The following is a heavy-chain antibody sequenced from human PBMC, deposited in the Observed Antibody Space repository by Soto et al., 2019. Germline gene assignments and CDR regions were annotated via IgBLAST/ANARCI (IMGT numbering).Heavy chain of an antibody. D-gene: IGHD3-16*01. CDR3: ARATTPYDYVWGTLDY. CDR2: VSHDGRNT. Sequence: GSLRLSCAASGFTFSDYAMHWVRQAPGKGLEWVAVVSHDGRNTHYADSVKGRFTISRDNSKNTLYLQMNSLRAEDTAVYYCARATTPYDYVWGTLDYWGQGT. V-gene: IGHV3-30*03. J-gene: IGHJ4*02. CDR1: GFTFSDYA.